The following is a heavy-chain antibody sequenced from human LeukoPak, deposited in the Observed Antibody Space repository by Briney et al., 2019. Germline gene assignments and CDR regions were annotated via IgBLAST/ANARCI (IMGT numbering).Heavy chain of an antibody. D-gene: IGHD6-19*01. CDR1: GGSISSYY. J-gene: IGHJ4*02. Sequence: SSETLSLTCTVSGGSISSYYWSWIRQPPGKGLEWIGRIYTSGSTNYNPSLKSRVTMSVDTSKNQFSLKLSSVTAADTAVYYCARDRAVAEFDYWGQGTLVTVSS. CDR2: IYTSGST. V-gene: IGHV4-4*07. CDR3: ARDRAVAEFDY.